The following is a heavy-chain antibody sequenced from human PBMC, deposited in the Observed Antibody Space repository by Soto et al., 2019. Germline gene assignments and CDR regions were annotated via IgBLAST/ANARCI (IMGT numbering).Heavy chain of an antibody. Sequence: GGSLRLSCAASGFTFDDYAMHWVRQAPGKGLEWVSGIGWNSGSIGYADSVKGRFTISRDNAKNSLYLQINSLSAEDSAVYYCAKAGITWPYFFDSWGQGTLVTVSS. CDR3: AKAGITWPYFFDS. CDR1: GFTFDDYA. D-gene: IGHD2-21*01. CDR2: IGWNSGSI. V-gene: IGHV3-9*01. J-gene: IGHJ4*02.